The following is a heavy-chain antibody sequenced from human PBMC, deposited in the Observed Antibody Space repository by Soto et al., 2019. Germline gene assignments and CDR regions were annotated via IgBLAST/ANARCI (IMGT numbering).Heavy chain of an antibody. Sequence: QITLKESGPTLVKSTQTLTLTCTFSGFSHTTSGVGVAWIRQPPGKALEWLALIYWDDDERYSPSLKTRLSITKGTSKDQVVLTMANMDPVDTATYYCAYASASHHHAMEVCGQGTTVTVSS. CDR3: AYASASHHHAMEV. V-gene: IGHV2-5*02. D-gene: IGHD4-17*01. J-gene: IGHJ6*02. CDR2: IYWDDDE. CDR1: GFSHTTSGVG.